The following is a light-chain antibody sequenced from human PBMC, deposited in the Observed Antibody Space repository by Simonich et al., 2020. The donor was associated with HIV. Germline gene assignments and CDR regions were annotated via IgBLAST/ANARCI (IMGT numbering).Light chain of an antibody. J-gene: IGLJ3*02. CDR1: SGSIASNY. CDR2: ENN. CDR3: QSYDSSNWV. Sequence: NFMLTQPHSVSESPGKTVTISCTRSSGSIASNYVQWYQQPPGSSPPTVIYENNQRPSGVPDRFSGSIDSSSNSASLTISGLKTEDEADYYCQSYDSSNWVFGGGTKLTVL. V-gene: IGLV6-57*01.